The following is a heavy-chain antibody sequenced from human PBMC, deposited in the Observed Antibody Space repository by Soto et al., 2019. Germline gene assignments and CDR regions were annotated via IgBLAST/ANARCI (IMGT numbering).Heavy chain of an antibody. Sequence: QVQLQESGPGLVKPSQTLSLTCTVSGGSINSGDYYWSWIRQPPGKGLEWIGYIYYSGSTYYNPSLKSRVSISADTSKNQFPLKLSSVTAADTAVYYCARAKGLVTVTTSWFDPWGQGTLVTVSS. V-gene: IGHV4-30-4*01. J-gene: IGHJ5*02. CDR1: GGSINSGDYY. CDR2: IYYSGST. CDR3: ARAKGLVTVTTSWFDP. D-gene: IGHD4-17*01.